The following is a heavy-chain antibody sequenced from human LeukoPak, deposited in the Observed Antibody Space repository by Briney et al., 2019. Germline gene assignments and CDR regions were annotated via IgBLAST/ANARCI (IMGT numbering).Heavy chain of an antibody. D-gene: IGHD6-13*01. CDR1: GFTFSTYA. Sequence: PGGSLRLSCAASGFTFSTYAMSWVRQAPGKGLEWVSRIGGSGATTAYADSVEGRFTISRDNSKNTLYLQMNSLRAEDTAVYYCAKVAATHYYFDYWGQGTLVTVSS. J-gene: IGHJ4*02. CDR3: AKVAATHYYFDY. CDR2: IGGSGATT. V-gene: IGHV3-23*01.